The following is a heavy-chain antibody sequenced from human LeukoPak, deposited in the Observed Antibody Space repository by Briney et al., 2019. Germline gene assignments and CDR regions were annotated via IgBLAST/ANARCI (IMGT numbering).Heavy chain of an antibody. D-gene: IGHD2-21*02. J-gene: IGHJ4*02. CDR3: ARGWAYCGGDCYSDY. Sequence: PGGSLRLSCAASGFTVSSNYMSWVRQAPGKGLEWVSVIYSGGSTYYADSVKGRFTISRDNSKNTLYLQMNSLRAEDTAVYYCARGWAYCGGDCYSDYWGQGTLVTVSS. V-gene: IGHV3-66*01. CDR2: IYSGGST. CDR1: GFTVSSNY.